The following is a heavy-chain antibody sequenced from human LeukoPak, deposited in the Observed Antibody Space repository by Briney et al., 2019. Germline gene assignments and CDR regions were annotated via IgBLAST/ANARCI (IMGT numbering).Heavy chain of an antibody. Sequence: GGSLRLSCEASGFTFSIYWMHWVRQAPGKGLEWISRISNDDRNIRYADSVKGRFTISRDTAKNTLYLQMDSLRAEDTAVYYCAKDKSGMAYYFDFWGQGTLVTVSS. J-gene: IGHJ4*02. CDR2: ISNDDRNI. V-gene: IGHV3-74*01. CDR3: AKDKSGMAYYFDF. D-gene: IGHD3-10*01. CDR1: GFTFSIYW.